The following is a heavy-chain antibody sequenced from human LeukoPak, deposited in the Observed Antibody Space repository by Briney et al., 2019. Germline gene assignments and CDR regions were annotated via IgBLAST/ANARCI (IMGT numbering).Heavy chain of an antibody. Sequence: ASVIVSCKTSGYTFTRYHMHWVRPAPGQGREWVAIIKSTGDTTVYAQKFQGRVTVTRDTSTSTVYMDLSSLSSEDTAVYYCVREDAHTYYFDFWGPGTLVTVSS. J-gene: IGHJ4*02. V-gene: IGHV1-46*01. CDR3: VREDAHTYYFDF. D-gene: IGHD2-2*01. CDR1: GYTFTRYH. CDR2: IKSTGDTT.